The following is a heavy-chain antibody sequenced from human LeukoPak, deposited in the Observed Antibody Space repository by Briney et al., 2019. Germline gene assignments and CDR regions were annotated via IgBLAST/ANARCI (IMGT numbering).Heavy chain of an antibody. Sequence: SETLSLTCTVSGGSISSYYWSWVRQPPGKGLEWIGYIYYSGSTNYNPSLKSRVTISVDTSKNQFSLKLSSVTAADTAVYYCARHEVGRRYYFDYWGQGTLVTVSS. J-gene: IGHJ4*02. CDR3: ARHEVGRRYYFDY. CDR1: GGSISSYY. CDR2: IYYSGST. V-gene: IGHV4-59*08.